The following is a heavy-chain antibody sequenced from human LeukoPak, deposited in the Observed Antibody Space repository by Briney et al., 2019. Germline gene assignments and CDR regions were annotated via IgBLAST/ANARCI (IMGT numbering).Heavy chain of an antibody. Sequence: PGGSLRLSCAPSGFTFSSYAMSWVRQAPGMGLEWLSAISGSGGNTYYAYSVKGRFTISRDNSQNTLSLQMNSLRAEDTAVYFCAKAGYRGSSLNYFDYWGQGTLVTVSS. CDR2: ISGSGGNT. D-gene: IGHD6-6*01. CDR1: GFTFSSYA. V-gene: IGHV3-23*01. J-gene: IGHJ4*02. CDR3: AKAGYRGSSLNYFDY.